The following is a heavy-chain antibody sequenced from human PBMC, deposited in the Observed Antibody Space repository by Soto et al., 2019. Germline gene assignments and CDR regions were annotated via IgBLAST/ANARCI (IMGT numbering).Heavy chain of an antibody. J-gene: IGHJ4*02. CDR1: GGTFSSYA. Sequence: QVQLVQSGAEVKKPGSSVKVSCKASGGTFSSYAISWVRQAPGQGLEWMGGIIPIFGTANYAQKFQGRVPVTAQESTSTDYMELSSLRSEDTAVYYCARRGTSHYYGSSGWDYWGQGTLVTVSS. D-gene: IGHD3-22*01. V-gene: IGHV1-69*12. CDR2: IIPIFGTA. CDR3: ARRGTSHYYGSSGWDY.